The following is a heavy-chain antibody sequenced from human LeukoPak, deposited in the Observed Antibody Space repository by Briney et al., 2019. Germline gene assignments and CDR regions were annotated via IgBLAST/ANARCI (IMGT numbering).Heavy chain of an antibody. D-gene: IGHD3-22*01. Sequence: PSETLSLTCAVYGGSFSGYYLSWIRQPPGKGLEWIGEINHSGSTNYNPSLKSRVTISVDTSKNQFSLKLSSVTAADTAVYYLARSQDYYYSSGYYRCYYYFMDLWGKGTTVTVSS. V-gene: IGHV4-34*01. CDR2: INHSGST. CDR1: GGSFSGYY. J-gene: IGHJ6*03. CDR3: ARSQDYYYSSGYYRCYYYFMDL.